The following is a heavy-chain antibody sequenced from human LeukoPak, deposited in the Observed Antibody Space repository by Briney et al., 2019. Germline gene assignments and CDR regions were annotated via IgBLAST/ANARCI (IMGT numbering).Heavy chain of an antibody. Sequence: PGGSLRLSCAASGFTFSSYAMSWVRQAPGKGLEWVSAISGSGGSTYYADSVKGRFTISRDNSKNTLYLQMNSLRAEDTAVYYCAKDLHSSSWYAWWFDAFDIWGQGTMVTVSS. V-gene: IGHV3-23*01. CDR3: AKDLHSSSWYAWWFDAFDI. CDR2: ISGSGGST. CDR1: GFTFSSYA. J-gene: IGHJ3*02. D-gene: IGHD6-13*01.